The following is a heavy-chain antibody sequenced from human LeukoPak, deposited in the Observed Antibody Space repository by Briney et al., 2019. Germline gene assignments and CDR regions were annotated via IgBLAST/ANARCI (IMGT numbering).Heavy chain of an antibody. J-gene: IGHJ4*02. CDR1: GFTFNDYA. CDR3: AKGDDSSGPDY. D-gene: IGHD3-22*01. CDR2: ISDNGRST. Sequence: PGGSLRLSCAASGFTFNDYAMSWVRQAPGKGLEWVSGISDNGRSTYYTDSVKGRFAISRDNSKNTLHLQMNSLRAEDTAVYYCAKGDDSSGPDYWGQGTLVTVSS. V-gene: IGHV3-23*01.